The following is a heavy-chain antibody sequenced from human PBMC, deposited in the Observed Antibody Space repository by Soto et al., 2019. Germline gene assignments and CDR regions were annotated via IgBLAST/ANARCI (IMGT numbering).Heavy chain of an antibody. J-gene: IGHJ4*02. V-gene: IGHV3-66*01. CDR3: IIVLWMTGTL. CDR2: IYSGGST. Sequence: EVQLLESGGGLVQPGGSLSLSGAASGFTVSSNYMSWFRQAPGKGLEWVSVIYSGGSTYFEDSVKGRFTMSRDNSKITLYLQMSSLRAKDTGVYYCIIVLWMTGTLWGQGTMVNVSS. CDR1: GFTVSSNY. D-gene: IGHD1-1*01.